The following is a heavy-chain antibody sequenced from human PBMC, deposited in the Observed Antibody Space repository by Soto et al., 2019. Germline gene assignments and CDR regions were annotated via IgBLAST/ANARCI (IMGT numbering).Heavy chain of an antibody. CDR3: AREPRGYSYGYFDY. Sequence: PGGSPRLSCAASGFTFSSYAMHWVRQAPGKGLEWVAVISYDGSNKYYADSVKGRFTISRDNSKNTLYLQMNSLRAEDTAVYYCAREPRGYSYGYFDYWGQGTLVTVSS. V-gene: IGHV3-30-3*01. CDR1: GFTFSSYA. CDR2: ISYDGSNK. D-gene: IGHD5-18*01. J-gene: IGHJ4*02.